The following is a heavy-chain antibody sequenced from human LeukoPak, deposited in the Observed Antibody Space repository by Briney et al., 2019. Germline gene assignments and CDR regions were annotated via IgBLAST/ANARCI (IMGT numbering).Heavy chain of an antibody. CDR3: SKGIRSTSPPTWFDP. D-gene: IGHD2-2*01. CDR2: VSGSGGST. Sequence: GGSLRLSCAASGFTFSSYAMSWVRHAPEKGLEWVSAVSGSGGSTYYADSVKDRFTISRDNSKNTLYLQLNDLRAVDTSAYYRSKGIRSTSPPTWFDPWGQGTLVTVSS. J-gene: IGHJ5*02. V-gene: IGHV3-23*01. CDR1: GFTFSSYA.